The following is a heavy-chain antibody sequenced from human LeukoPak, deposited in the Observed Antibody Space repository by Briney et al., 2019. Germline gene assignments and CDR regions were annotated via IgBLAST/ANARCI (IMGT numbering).Heavy chain of an antibody. J-gene: IGHJ6*02. CDR1: GGSTTSSNW. Sequence: SGTLSLTCAVSGGSTTSSNWWSWVRQPPGKGLEWIGEIYHSGSTNYNPSLKSRVTISVDKSNNQFSLKLSSVTAADTAVYYCARRDGSGSYYGYYGMDVWGQGTTVTVSS. CDR3: ARRDGSGSYYGYYGMDV. CDR2: IYHSGST. V-gene: IGHV4-4*02. D-gene: IGHD3-10*01.